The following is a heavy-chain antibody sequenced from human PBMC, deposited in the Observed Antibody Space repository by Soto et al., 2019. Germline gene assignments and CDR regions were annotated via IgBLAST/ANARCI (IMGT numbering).Heavy chain of an antibody. Sequence: SSCSLSLTCAVYGESFCGYDWGGIRKPPGKGLEWIGEINHSGSTNYNPSLKSRVTISVDTSKNQFSLKLSSVTAADTAVYYCARARGRRYYGSGSYYPPDYWGQGTLVTVSS. CDR3: ARARGRRYYGSGSYYPPDY. CDR2: INHSGST. CDR1: GESFCGYD. J-gene: IGHJ4*02. D-gene: IGHD3-10*01. V-gene: IGHV4-34*01.